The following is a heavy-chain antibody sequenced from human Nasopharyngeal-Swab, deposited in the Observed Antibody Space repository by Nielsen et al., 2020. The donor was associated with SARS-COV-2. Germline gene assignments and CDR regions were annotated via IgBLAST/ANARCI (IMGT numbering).Heavy chain of an antibody. Sequence: LRLSCAVSGGSISSGGYSWSWIRQPPGKGLEWIGYIYHSGSTNYNPSLKSRVTISVDTSKNQFSLKLSSVTAADTAVYYCTRGDLPASRGGDIGCFDYWGQGTLVTVSS. CDR1: GGSISSGGYS. D-gene: IGHD3-16*01. V-gene: IGHV4-30-2*01. CDR3: TRGDLPASRGGDIGCFDY. CDR2: IYHSGST. J-gene: IGHJ4*02.